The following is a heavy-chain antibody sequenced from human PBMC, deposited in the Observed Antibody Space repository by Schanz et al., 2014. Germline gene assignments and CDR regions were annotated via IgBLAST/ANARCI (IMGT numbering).Heavy chain of an antibody. CDR2: INPSGGGT. J-gene: IGHJ6*03. V-gene: IGHV1-46*02. CDR3: AGTYCSSTSCYTGYYYMDV. D-gene: IGHD2-2*02. CDR1: RYTFNTYG. Sequence: QGQLVQSGPEVKEPGASVKVSCEASRYTFNTYGLNWVRQAPGQGLEWMGIINPSGGGTSYALRFQDRVTVTRDTSRSTVYMELSSLRSEDTAVYYCAGTYCSSTSCYTGYYYMDVWGKGTTVTVSS.